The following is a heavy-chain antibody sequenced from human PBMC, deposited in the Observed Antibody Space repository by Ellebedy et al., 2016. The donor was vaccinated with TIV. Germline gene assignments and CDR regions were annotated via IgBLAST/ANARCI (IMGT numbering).Heavy chain of an antibody. J-gene: IGHJ4*02. CDR2: INTDGSST. V-gene: IGHV3-74*01. CDR3: ARESVRYFDWDY. CDR1: GFTLSGYW. D-gene: IGHD3-9*01. Sequence: PGGSLRLSCVASGFTLSGYWMHWVRHVPGKGLVWLARINTDGSSTSYADSVEGRFTISRDNAKKTLYLEMSGLRSDDTAVYYCARESVRYFDWDYWGQGTLVAV.